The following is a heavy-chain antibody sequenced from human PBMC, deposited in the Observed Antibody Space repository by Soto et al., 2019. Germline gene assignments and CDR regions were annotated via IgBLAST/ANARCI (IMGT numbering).Heavy chain of an antibody. Sequence: RSLSLSCASSGFTFSNYGMHWVRQAPGNGLEWVAVIWYDGNNKYYADSVKGRFTISRDNSNNTLYVQMTSLRAEDTAVYYCARGLHSLFDCWGQGTLVTVS. CDR1: GFTFSNYG. V-gene: IGHV3-33*01. CDR3: ARGLHSLFDC. J-gene: IGHJ4*02. D-gene: IGHD2-21*01. CDR2: IWYDGNNK.